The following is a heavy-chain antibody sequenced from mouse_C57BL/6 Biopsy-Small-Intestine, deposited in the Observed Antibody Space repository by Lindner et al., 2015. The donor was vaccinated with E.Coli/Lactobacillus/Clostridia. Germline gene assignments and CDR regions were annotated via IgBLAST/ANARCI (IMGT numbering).Heavy chain of an antibody. CDR3: ARGRVATLAYYAMDY. CDR1: GYAFSSYW. V-gene: IGHV1-80*01. Sequence: VQLQESGAELVKPGASVKISCKASGYAFSSYWMNWVKQRPGKGPEWIGQIYPVDGGANYSGKFKGKAILTVDKSSSTTYMQLSSLTSEDSAVYFCARGRVATLAYYAMDYWGQGTSVTVSS. D-gene: IGHD6-1*01. CDR2: IYPVDGGA. J-gene: IGHJ4*01.